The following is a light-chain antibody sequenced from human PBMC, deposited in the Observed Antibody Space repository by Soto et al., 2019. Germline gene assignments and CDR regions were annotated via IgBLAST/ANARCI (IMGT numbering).Light chain of an antibody. Sequence: EIVLTQSPATLSLSPGERATHACRASQSVSSYVAWYQQKPGQAPRLLIYDASNRATGIPARFSGSGSGTDFTLTISSLEPEDFAVYYCQQRSNWPLYTFGQGTKLEIK. J-gene: IGKJ2*01. CDR1: QSVSSY. CDR2: DAS. CDR3: QQRSNWPLYT. V-gene: IGKV3-11*01.